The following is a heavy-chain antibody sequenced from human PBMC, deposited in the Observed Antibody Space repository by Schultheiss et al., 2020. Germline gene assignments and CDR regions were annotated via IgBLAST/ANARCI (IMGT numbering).Heavy chain of an antibody. D-gene: IGHD1-26*01. CDR1: GGSISSYY. Sequence: SETLSLTCTVSGGSISSYYWSWIRQPPGKGLEWIGYIYYSGSTNYNPSLKSRVTISVDTSKNQFSLKLSSVTAADTAVYYCARGGGIVGATFDYWGQGTLVNVSS. CDR2: IYYSGST. V-gene: IGHV4-59*01. J-gene: IGHJ4*02. CDR3: ARGGGIVGATFDY.